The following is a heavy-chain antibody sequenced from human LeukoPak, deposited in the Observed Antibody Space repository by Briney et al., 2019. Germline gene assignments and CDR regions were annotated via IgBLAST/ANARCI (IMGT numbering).Heavy chain of an antibody. J-gene: IGHJ4*02. Sequence: GGSLRLSCAASGFTFSSYSMNWVRQAPGKGLEWVSYISIGSTTMYYADSVKGRFTISRDNAKNSLYLQMNSLRAEDTAVYYCARESWAVAGHFDYWGQGTLVTVSS. D-gene: IGHD6-19*01. CDR1: GFTFSSYS. CDR2: ISIGSTTM. CDR3: ARESWAVAGHFDY. V-gene: IGHV3-48*04.